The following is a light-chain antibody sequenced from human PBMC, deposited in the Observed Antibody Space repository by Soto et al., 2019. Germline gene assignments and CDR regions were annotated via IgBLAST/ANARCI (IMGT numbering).Light chain of an antibody. Sequence: DIPMTQSPSSLSASVGDTVTITCRASRSIRGNVNWFQQKPGEAPKLLIHTSSRLQSGVPSRFSGSGFGTDVALTIDSRQPEDFSTYYCQQSYSKPRTFGEGTTLEIK. CDR3: QQSYSKPRT. CDR2: TSS. J-gene: IGKJ2*01. CDR1: RSIRGN. V-gene: IGKV1-39*01.